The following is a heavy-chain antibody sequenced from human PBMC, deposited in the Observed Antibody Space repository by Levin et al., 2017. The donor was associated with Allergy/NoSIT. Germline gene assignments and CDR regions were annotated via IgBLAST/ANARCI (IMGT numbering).Heavy chain of an antibody. J-gene: IGHJ6*02. CDR1: GFTVSSPFSNAW. CDR2: IKSKFDGGTT. Sequence: GGSLRLSCAASGFTVSSPFSNAWMSWVRQAPGKGLEWVGHIKSKFDGGTTDYAAPVKGSFTISRDDSKTMVYLQMNSLKSEDTGVYYCATDDGPHYGLDVWGHGNTVTVS. V-gene: IGHV3-15*01. CDR3: ATDDGPHYGLDV.